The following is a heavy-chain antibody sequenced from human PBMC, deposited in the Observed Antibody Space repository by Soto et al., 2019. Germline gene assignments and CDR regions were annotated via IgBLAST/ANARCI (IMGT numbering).Heavy chain of an antibody. D-gene: IGHD3-3*01. J-gene: IGHJ4*02. CDR1: GFTFSSYW. Sequence: EVQLVESGGGLVQPGGSLRLSCAASGFTFSSYWMHWVRQAPGKGLVWVSRINTDASNTNYADSVKGRFTISRDNAKNTLHLQMNRLRAEDTAVYYCATSSRRYYDFWSWGQGTLVTVSS. CDR3: ATSSRRYYDFWS. V-gene: IGHV3-74*01. CDR2: INTDASNT.